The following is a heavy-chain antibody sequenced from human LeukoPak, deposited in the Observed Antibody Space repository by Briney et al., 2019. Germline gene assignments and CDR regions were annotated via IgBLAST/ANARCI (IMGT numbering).Heavy chain of an antibody. Sequence: GGPLRLACAASGFDFNKYWMNWVRQAPGKGLERVANIKHDDTEINYVDSVRGRFTVSRDNAKNSLYLQLNSLRHGDAAVYFCARGGYYNFWTGLVDYWGLGTRVTVSS. CDR2: IKHDDTEI. V-gene: IGHV3-7*01. CDR1: GFDFNKYW. J-gene: IGHJ4*02. D-gene: IGHD3/OR15-3a*01. CDR3: ARGGYYNFWTGLVDY.